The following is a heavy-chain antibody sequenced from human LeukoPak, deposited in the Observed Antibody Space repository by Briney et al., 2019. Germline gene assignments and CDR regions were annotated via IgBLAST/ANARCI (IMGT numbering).Heavy chain of an antibody. CDR2: ISYDGSNK. CDR1: GFTFSSYA. Sequence: PGGSLRLSCAASGFTFSSYAMSWVRQAPGKGLEWVAVISYDGSNKYYADSVKGRFTISRDNSKNTLYLQMNSLRAEDTAVYYCARRQYSSSWYSRGALDYWGQGTLVTVSS. CDR3: ARRQYSSSWYSRGALDY. J-gene: IGHJ4*02. V-gene: IGHV3-30-3*01. D-gene: IGHD6-13*01.